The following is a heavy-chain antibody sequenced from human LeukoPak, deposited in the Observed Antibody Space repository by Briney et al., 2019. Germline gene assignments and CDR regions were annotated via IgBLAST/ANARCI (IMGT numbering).Heavy chain of an antibody. D-gene: IGHD4/OR15-4a*01. V-gene: IGHV5-51*01. CDR1: GYSFTTYW. J-gene: IGHJ6*02. CDR3: ARGYGDLLFMDV. CDR2: FYPGYSDT. Sequence: VGALKIYCQASGYSFTTYWIGWVRQTPGKGLEWMWTFYPGYSDTRHNPPLQCQVTVSADKSVTTAYLQWSSLKASATAMYYCARGYGDLLFMDVWGQGTTVTVSS.